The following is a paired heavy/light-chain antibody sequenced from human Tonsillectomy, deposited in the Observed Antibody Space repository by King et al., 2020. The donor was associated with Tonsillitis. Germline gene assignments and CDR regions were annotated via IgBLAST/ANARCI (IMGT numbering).Heavy chain of an antibody. CDR3: ARDTGGWRAFDD. V-gene: IGHV1-2*06. D-gene: IGHD2-8*02. Sequence: QVQLMQSGAEVKKPGASVKVSCRASGYDFTGYSIHWVRQAPGQGLEWMGRINPDSGGADYPLRFEGRVTMTRDMSSRSAYLEVSRLKSDDTAVYFCARDTGGWRAFDDWGQGTLVIVSS. CDR1: GYDFTGYS. J-gene: IGHJ5*02. CDR2: INPDSGGA.
Light chain of an antibody. CDR3: QQYSGSSRT. V-gene: IGKV1-5*03. Sequence: DIHLTQSPSTLSASVGDRVTITCRASQSINTWLAWYQQKPGKAPKLLVYKASSLQNGVPSRFSGSGSGTEFTLTISSLQPDDYASYYCQQYSGSSRTFGRGTRVEIK. J-gene: IGKJ1*01. CDR1: QSINTW. CDR2: KAS.